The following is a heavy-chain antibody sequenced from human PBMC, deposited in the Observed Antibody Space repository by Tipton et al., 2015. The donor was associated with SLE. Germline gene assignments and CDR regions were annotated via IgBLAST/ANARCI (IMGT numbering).Heavy chain of an antibody. V-gene: IGHV4-34*01. Sequence: LRLSCAVYGGSFSGYYWSWIRQPPGKGLEWIGEINHSGSTNYNPSLKSRVTISVDTSKNQFSLKLTSVTAADTAVYYCARGISSGWTRYFQHWGQGTLVTVSS. D-gene: IGHD6-19*01. J-gene: IGHJ1*01. CDR1: GGSFSGYY. CDR2: INHSGST. CDR3: ARGISSGWTRYFQH.